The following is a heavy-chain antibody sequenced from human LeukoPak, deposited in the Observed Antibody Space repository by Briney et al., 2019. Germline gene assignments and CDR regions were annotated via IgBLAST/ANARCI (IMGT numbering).Heavy chain of an antibody. Sequence: PSETLSLTCTVSGGSISSSSYYWGWIRQPPGKGLEWIGNIHYSGSTYYNPSLKSRVTISVDTSKNQFSLKLSSVTAADTAVYYCASGRFYFDYWGQGTLVTVSS. CDR3: ASGRFYFDY. CDR2: IHYSGST. V-gene: IGHV4-39*01. J-gene: IGHJ4*02. CDR1: GGSISSSSYY.